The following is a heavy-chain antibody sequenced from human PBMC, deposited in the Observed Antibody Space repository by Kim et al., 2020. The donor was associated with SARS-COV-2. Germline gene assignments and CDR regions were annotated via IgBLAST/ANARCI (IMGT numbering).Heavy chain of an antibody. CDR2: IYYSGST. CDR1: GGSISSYY. J-gene: IGHJ3*02. CDR3: ARDPLHSSAFDI. D-gene: IGHD2-15*01. V-gene: IGHV4-59*01. Sequence: SETLSLTCTVSGGSISSYYWSWIRQPSGKGLEWIGYIYYSGSTNYNPSLKSRVTISVDTSKNQFSLKLSSVTAADTAVYYCARDPLHSSAFDIWGQGTMVTVSS.